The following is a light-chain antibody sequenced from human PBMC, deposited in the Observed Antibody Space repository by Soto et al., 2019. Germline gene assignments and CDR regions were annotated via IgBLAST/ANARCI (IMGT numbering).Light chain of an antibody. CDR1: SSDVGGYNY. J-gene: IGLJ3*02. Sequence: QSVLTQPASVSGSPGQSTTISCTGTSSDVGGYNYVSWCQQHPGKAPKLMIYDVSNRPSGVSNRFSGSKSGNTASLTISGLQAEDEADYYCSSYTSSSWVFGGGTKLTVL. V-gene: IGLV2-14*01. CDR3: SSYTSSSWV. CDR2: DVS.